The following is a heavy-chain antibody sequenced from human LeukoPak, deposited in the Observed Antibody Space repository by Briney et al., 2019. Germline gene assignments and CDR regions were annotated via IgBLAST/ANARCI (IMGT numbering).Heavy chain of an antibody. J-gene: IGHJ6*03. V-gene: IGHV4-39*07. Sequence: SETLSLTCTVSGGSISSSSYYWGWIRQPPGKGLEWIGSIYYSGSTNYNPSLKSRVTISVDTSKNQFSLKLSSVTAADTAVYYCARIASGGYYYYMDVWGKGTTVTVSS. D-gene: IGHD3-3*02. CDR3: ARIASGGYYYYMDV. CDR2: IYYSGST. CDR1: GGSISSSSYY.